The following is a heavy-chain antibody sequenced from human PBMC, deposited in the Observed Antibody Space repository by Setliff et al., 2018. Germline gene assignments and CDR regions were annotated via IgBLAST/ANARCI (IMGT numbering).Heavy chain of an antibody. V-gene: IGHV4-59*08. CDR1: GGSISSDY. CDR2: FYHSASS. J-gene: IGHJ6*03. Sequence: SETLSLTCNVSGGSISSDYWAWIRQPPGKALEWIGYFYHSASSNYNPSLKGRVTMSADTSKKQLYLSLTSVSVADTAMYYCARSHYYASGNSHYYYMDVWGRGTAVTVSS. D-gene: IGHD3-10*01. CDR3: ARSHYYASGNSHYYYMDV.